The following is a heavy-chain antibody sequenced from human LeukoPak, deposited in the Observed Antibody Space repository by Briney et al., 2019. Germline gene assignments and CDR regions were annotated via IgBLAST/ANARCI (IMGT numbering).Heavy chain of an antibody. Sequence: GGSLRLSCAASGFTFSSYVMHWVRQAPGKGLEWVAIISYDGSNEYYADSVKGRFTISRDNSKNTLYLQMNSLRAEDTAVYYCAKDLLQYDILTGYYSVAFDIWGQGTMVTVSS. V-gene: IGHV3-30-3*02. J-gene: IGHJ3*02. D-gene: IGHD3-9*01. CDR1: GFTFSSYV. CDR3: AKDLLQYDILTGYYSVAFDI. CDR2: ISYDGSNE.